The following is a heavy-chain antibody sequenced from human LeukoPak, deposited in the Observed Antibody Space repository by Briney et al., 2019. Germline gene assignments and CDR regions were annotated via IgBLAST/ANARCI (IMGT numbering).Heavy chain of an antibody. CDR2: IYTSGST. V-gene: IGHV4-4*07. D-gene: IGHD6-13*01. J-gene: IGHJ5*02. CDR1: GGSISSYY. Sequence: SETLSLTCTVSGGSISSYYWSWIRQPAGKGLEWIGRIYTSGSTNYNPSLKSRVTMSVDTSKNQFSLKLSSVTAADTAVYYCAREGRQQLVIFHRAFRWFDPWGQGTLVTVCS. CDR3: AREGRQQLVIFHRAFRWFDP.